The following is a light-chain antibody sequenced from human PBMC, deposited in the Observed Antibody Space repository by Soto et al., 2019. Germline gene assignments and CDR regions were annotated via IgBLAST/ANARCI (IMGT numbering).Light chain of an antibody. CDR1: SSDVGNYKF. V-gene: IGLV2-23*02. J-gene: IGLJ1*01. Sequence: SALTQAASVSGSPGQSITISCTGSSSDVGNYKFVSWYQKYPGKAPKVILYEVSKRPSGVSYRFSGSQSGNTASLTISGLQAEDEADYYCCSYAGSYSSYFFGTGTKVTVL. CDR2: EVS. CDR3: CSYAGSYSSYF.